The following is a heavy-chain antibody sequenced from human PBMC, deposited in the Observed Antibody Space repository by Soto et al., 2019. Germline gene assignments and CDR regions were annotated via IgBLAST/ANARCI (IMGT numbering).Heavy chain of an antibody. CDR2: ISYDGSNK. CDR1: GFTFSSYA. J-gene: IGHJ4*02. CDR3: ARGPVRVDY. V-gene: IGHV3-30*04. Sequence: GGSLRLSCAASGFTFSSYAMHWVRQAPGKGLEWVAVISYDGSNKYYADSVKGRFTISSDNSKNTLYLQMNSLRAEDTAVYYCARGPVRVDYWGQGTLVTVSS.